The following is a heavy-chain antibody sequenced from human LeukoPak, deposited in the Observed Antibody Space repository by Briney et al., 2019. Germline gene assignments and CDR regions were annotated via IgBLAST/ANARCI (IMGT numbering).Heavy chain of an antibody. J-gene: IGHJ4*02. CDR1: GFTFGDYG. CDR3: ARGGGYCSSTSCYVPSNPFDY. Sequence: GGSLRLSCAASGFTFGDYGMSWVRQAPGKGLEWVSGINWNGGSTGYADSVKGRFTISRDNAKNSLYLQMNSLRAEDTALYYCARGGGYCSSTSCYVPSNPFDYWGQGTLVTVSS. CDR2: INWNGGST. D-gene: IGHD2-2*01. V-gene: IGHV3-20*04.